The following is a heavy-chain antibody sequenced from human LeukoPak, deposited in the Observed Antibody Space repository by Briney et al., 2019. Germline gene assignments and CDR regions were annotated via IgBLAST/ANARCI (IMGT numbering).Heavy chain of an antibody. CDR1: GASIRSFY. V-gene: IGHV4-4*07. CDR2: IYSSGST. J-gene: IGHJ3*02. Sequence: SETLSLTCTVSGASIRSFYWSWIRQPAGRRLEWIGHIYSSGSTNYNPSLKSRVTMSVDMSKNQISLKLTSVTAADTAVYYCARWQDAFDIWGQGTMVTVSS. CDR3: ARWQDAFDI.